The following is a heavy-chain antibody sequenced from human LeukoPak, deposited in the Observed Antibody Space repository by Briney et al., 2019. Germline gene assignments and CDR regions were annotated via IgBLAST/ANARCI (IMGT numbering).Heavy chain of an antibody. CDR2: IYHSGST. Sequence: PSETLSLTCTVSGGSISSSSYYWGWIRQPPGKGLEWIGSIYHSGSTYYNPSLKSRVTISVDTSKNQFSLKLSSVTAADTAVYYCAAHSIGLPGWRIWGQGTMVTVSS. J-gene: IGHJ3*02. CDR1: GGSISSSSYY. CDR3: AAHSIGLPGWRI. D-gene: IGHD5-12*01. V-gene: IGHV4-39*07.